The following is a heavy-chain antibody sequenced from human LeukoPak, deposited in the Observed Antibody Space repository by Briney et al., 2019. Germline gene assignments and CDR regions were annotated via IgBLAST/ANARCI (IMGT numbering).Heavy chain of an antibody. CDR1: GFTFSNYA. CDR3: AKVYSSSLDY. CDR2: IRYDGRDK. V-gene: IGHV3-30*02. J-gene: IGHJ4*02. D-gene: IGHD6-13*01. Sequence: GGSLRLSCAASGFTFSNYAMSWVRQAPGKGLEWVAFIRYDGRDKYYAGSVKGRFTISRDNSKNTLYLQMNSLRVEDTAVYYCAKVYSSSLDYWGQGTLVTVSS.